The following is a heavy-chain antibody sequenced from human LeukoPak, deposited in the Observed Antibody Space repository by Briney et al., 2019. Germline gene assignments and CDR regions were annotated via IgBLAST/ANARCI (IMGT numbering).Heavy chain of an antibody. V-gene: IGHV3-72*01. CDR3: TRVVVTAIPSKYIDY. CDR1: EFTSSNHS. CDR2: IRNKANSYAT. J-gene: IGHJ4*02. D-gene: IGHD2-21*02. Sequence: GGSLRLSCAASEFTSSNHSMDTVRQAPGKGLEWVGRIRNKANSYATEYAPSVKGRFTSSRDDSKNSLYLQMNSLKAEDTAVYYCTRVVVTAIPSKYIDYWGQGTLVTVSS.